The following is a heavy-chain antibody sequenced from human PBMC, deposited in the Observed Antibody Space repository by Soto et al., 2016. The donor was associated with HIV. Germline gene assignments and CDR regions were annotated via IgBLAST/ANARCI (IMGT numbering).Heavy chain of an antibody. D-gene: IGHD3-9*01. Sequence: QVQLVQSGAEVKKPGSSVKVSCEASGGTFNNYAISWVRQAPGQGLEWMGGIIPILGTAKYAQKFQGRVTITADESTSTGYMELSSLRSEDTAVYYCARDLDILTGDHYYYMDVWGKGTTVTVSS. J-gene: IGHJ6*03. CDR1: GGTFNNYA. V-gene: IGHV1-69*13. CDR3: ARDLDILTGDHYYYMDV. CDR2: IIPILGTA.